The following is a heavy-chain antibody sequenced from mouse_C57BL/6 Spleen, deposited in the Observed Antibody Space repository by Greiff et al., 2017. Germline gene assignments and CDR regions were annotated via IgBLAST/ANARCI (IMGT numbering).Heavy chain of an antibody. D-gene: IGHD1-1*01. CDR3: AREITTVVATVYYFDY. V-gene: IGHV1-55*01. CDR1: GYTFPSYW. J-gene: IGHJ2*01. CDR2: IFLGRGSP. Sequence: QVQLQQPGAELVKPGASVKLSSKPSGYTFPSYWLTWLKQRPGQGLEGMGDIFLGRGSPNYHGKFKSKATLTVDTSSGTAYMQPSSLTSEDSAVYYCAREITTVVATVYYFDYWGQGTTLTVSS.